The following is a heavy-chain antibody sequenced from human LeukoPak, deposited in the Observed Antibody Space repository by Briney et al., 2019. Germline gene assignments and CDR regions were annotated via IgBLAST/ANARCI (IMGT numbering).Heavy chain of an antibody. D-gene: IGHD3-3*01. CDR1: GGSISSYY. CDR2: IYYSGST. V-gene: IGHV4-59*01. J-gene: IGHJ5*02. CDR3: ARGTTIFGVAFAGNFDP. Sequence: SETLSLTCTVSGGSISSYYWSWIRQPPGKGLEWIGYIYYSGSTNYNPSLKSRVTISVDTSKNQFSLKLSSVTAADTAVYYCARGTTIFGVAFAGNFDPWGQGTLVTVSS.